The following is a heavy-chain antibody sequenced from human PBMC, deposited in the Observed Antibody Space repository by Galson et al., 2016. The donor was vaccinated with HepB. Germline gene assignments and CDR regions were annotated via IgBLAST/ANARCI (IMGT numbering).Heavy chain of an antibody. CDR2: IYSSGNT. CDR3: ARLRHAYTYYFDY. D-gene: IGHD5-24*01. V-gene: IGHV4-31*03. J-gene: IGHJ4*02. Sequence: TLSLTCTVSGGSINSVGYYWSWIHQHPRKGLEWIGHIYSSGNTYYNPSLKSRVTMSLDTDLNQISLRLNSVTAADSAVYYCARLRHAYTYYFDYWGQGTLVTVSS. CDR1: GGSINSVGYY.